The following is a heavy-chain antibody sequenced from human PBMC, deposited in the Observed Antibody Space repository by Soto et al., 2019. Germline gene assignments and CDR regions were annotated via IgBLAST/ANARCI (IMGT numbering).Heavy chain of an antibody. Sequence: GGSLRLSCAASGFTFSSYGMHWVRQAPGKGLEWVAVISYDGSNKYYADSVKGRFTTSRDNSKITLYLQMNSLRAEDTAVYYCARRGDSKEIDFWGQGTLVTVSS. CDR2: ISYDGSNK. V-gene: IGHV3-30*03. D-gene: IGHD3-22*01. J-gene: IGHJ4*02. CDR1: GFTFSSYG. CDR3: ARRGDSKEIDF.